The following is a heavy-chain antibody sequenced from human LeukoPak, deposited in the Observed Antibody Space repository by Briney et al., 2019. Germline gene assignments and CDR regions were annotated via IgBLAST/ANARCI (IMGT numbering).Heavy chain of an antibody. Sequence: SVKVSCKASGGTFSSYAISWVRQAPGQGLEWMGGIIPIFGTANYAQKFQGRVTITTDESTSTAYMELSSLRSEDTAVYYCAGDGVYCSSTSCYTAFDIWGQGTMVTVSS. CDR2: IIPIFGTA. CDR1: GGTFSSYA. CDR3: AGDGVYCSSTSCYTAFDI. D-gene: IGHD2-2*02. V-gene: IGHV1-69*05. J-gene: IGHJ3*02.